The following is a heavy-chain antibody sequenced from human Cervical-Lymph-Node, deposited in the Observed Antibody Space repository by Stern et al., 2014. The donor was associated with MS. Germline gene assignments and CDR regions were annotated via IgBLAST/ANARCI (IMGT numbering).Heavy chain of an antibody. V-gene: IGHV1-69*01. CDR1: GGTFSTHV. J-gene: IGHJ4*02. CDR3: AKERGDSFDFAT. Sequence: VQLVESGAEVKKPGSSVRVSCEASGGTFSTHVISWIRQSPGQGLEWMGGISPMFGRARYAQKFQGRLRITADESTTTAHMEFSSLTSEDVAVYYCAKERGDSFDFATWGQGTLVTVSS. CDR2: ISPMFGRA. D-gene: IGHD2-21*02.